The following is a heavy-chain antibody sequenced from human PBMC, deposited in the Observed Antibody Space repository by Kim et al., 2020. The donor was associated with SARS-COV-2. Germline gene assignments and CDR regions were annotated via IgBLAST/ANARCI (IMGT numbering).Heavy chain of an antibody. J-gene: IGHJ6*02. CDR2: IYNSGNP. V-gene: IGHV4-31*03. CDR3: ARVGARVHGMDV. D-gene: IGHD3-16*01. Sequence: SETLSLTCTVSGGSISSGGYYWTWIRRHPGEGLEWIGYIYNSGNPYYNPSLKSRVTISPDTSKNQFSLNLRSVTAADTAVYYCARVGARVHGMDVWGQGTTVTVSS. CDR1: GGSISSGGYY.